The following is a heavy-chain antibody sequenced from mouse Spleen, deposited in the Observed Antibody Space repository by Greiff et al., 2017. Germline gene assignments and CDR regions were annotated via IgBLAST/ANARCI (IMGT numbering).Heavy chain of an antibody. J-gene: IGHJ1*01. CDR2: INPSTGGT. V-gene: IGHV1-42*01. D-gene: IGHD2-1*01. CDR1: GYSFTGYY. Sequence: VQLQQSGPELVKPGASVKISCKASGYSFTGYYMNWVKQSPEKSLEWIGEINPSTGGTTYNQKFKAKATLTVDKSSSTAYMQLKSLTSEDSAVYYCARGGNHWYFDVWGAGTTVTVSS. CDR3: ARGGNHWYFDV.